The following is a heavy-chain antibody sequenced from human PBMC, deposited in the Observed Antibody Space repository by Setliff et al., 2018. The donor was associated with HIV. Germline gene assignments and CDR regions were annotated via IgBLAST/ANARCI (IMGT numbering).Heavy chain of an antibody. V-gene: IGHV1-8*02. CDR2: MNPNSGNT. CDR3: ARGLRQDRSNPDVFDI. D-gene: IGHD3-22*01. J-gene: IGHJ3*02. Sequence: RASVNVSCKASGYTFSNYDINWVRQGTGQGLEWMGWMNPNSGNTGYAQKFQGRVTMTSNTSISTVYMELTSLRYEDMAVHYCARGLRQDRSNPDVFDIWGRGTVVTVSS. CDR1: GYTFSNYD.